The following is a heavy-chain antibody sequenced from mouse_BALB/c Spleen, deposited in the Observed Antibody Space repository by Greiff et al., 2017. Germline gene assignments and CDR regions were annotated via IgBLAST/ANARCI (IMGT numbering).Heavy chain of an antibody. V-gene: IGHV5-17*02. CDR1: GFTFSSFG. Sequence: EVKLVESGGGLVQPGGSRKLSCAASGFTFSSFGMHWVRQAPEKGLEWVAYISSGSSTIYYADTVKGRFTISRDNPKNTLFLQMTSLRSEDTAMYYCARGITTALYAMDYWGQGTSVTVSS. CDR3: ARGITTALYAMDY. CDR2: ISSGSSTI. D-gene: IGHD1-2*01. J-gene: IGHJ4*01.